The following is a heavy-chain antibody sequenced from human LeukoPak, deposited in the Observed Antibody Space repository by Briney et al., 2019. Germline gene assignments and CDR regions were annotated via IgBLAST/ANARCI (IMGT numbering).Heavy chain of an antibody. J-gene: IGHJ3*02. V-gene: IGHV3-74*01. CDR3: ATSTIFGVVIIPEAFDI. Sequence: GGSLRLSCAASGLTFVKHYLHWVRQAPGTGLLWVSRISTDGTTALYADSVRGRFTISRDNAKNTLYLQMNSLRAEDTAVYYCATSTIFGVVIIPEAFDIWGQGTMVTVSS. CDR2: ISTDGTTA. CDR1: GLTFVKHY. D-gene: IGHD3-3*01.